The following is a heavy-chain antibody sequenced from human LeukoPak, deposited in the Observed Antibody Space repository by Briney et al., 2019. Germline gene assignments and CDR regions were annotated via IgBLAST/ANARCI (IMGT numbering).Heavy chain of an antibody. Sequence: SVKVSCKASGGTFSSYAISWVRQAPGQGLEWMGGIIPIFGTANYAQKFQGRVTITADESTSTAYMELSSLRSEDTAVYYCARDAYYDFWSGYYTGFDPWGQGTLVTVSS. CDR3: ARDAYYDFWSGYYTGFDP. J-gene: IGHJ5*02. CDR2: IIPIFGTA. D-gene: IGHD3-3*01. V-gene: IGHV1-69*13. CDR1: GGTFSSYA.